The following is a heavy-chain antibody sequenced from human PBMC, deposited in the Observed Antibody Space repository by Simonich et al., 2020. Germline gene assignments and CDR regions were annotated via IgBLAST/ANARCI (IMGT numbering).Heavy chain of an antibody. V-gene: IGHV3-21*01. CDR3: ARWIAVAGTGAYGMDV. CDR2: ISSSSSYI. J-gene: IGHJ6*02. CDR1: GFTFSSYS. Sequence: EVQLVESGGGLVKPGGSLRLSCAASGFTFSSYSMNWVRQAPGKGLEWVSSISSSSSYIYYADAGNGRFTIARDNAKNALYLQMNSLRAEDTAVYYCARWIAVAGTGAYGMDVWGQGTTVTVSS. D-gene: IGHD6-19*01.